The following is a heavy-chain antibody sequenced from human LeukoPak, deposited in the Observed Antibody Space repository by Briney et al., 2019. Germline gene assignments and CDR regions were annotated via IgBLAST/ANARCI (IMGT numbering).Heavy chain of an antibody. CDR3: ARGGYGDYALDY. CDR2: ISYDGSNK. Sequence: GGSQRLSCAASGFTFSDYAMHWVRQAPGKGLEWVTIISYDGSNKYYADSVKGRFTISRDNSKNTLYLQMNSLRAEDTTVYYCARGGYGDYALDYWGQGTLVTVSS. J-gene: IGHJ4*02. CDR1: GFTFSDYA. D-gene: IGHD4-17*01. V-gene: IGHV3-30-3*01.